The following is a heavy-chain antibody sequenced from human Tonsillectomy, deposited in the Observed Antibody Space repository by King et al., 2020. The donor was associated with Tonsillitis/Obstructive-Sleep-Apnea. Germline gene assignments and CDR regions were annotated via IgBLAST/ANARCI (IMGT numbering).Heavy chain of an antibody. CDR1: GGSISSYY. Sequence: VQLQESGPGLVKPSETLSLTCTVSGGSISSYYWSWIRQPPGKGLEWIGYIYYSGSTNYNPSLKSRVTISVDTSKNQFSLKLSPVTAADTAVYYCARTWYYYDSSGYYYYFDYWGQGTLVTVSS. V-gene: IGHV4-59*01. CDR2: IYYSGST. CDR3: ARTWYYYDSSGYYYYFDY. J-gene: IGHJ4*02. D-gene: IGHD3-22*01.